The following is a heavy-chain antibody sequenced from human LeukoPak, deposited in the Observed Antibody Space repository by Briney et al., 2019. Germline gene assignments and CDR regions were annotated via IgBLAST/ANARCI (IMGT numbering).Heavy chain of an antibody. CDR3: TRSLNYGFDY. V-gene: IGHV3-74*03. D-gene: IGHD5-24*01. J-gene: IGHJ4*02. CDR1: GFTFSSYW. CDR2: INGDGGST. Sequence: GRSLRLSCAASGFTFSSYWMHWVRQAPGKGLVWVSHINGDGGSTTYADSVKGRFTISRDNAKNTLYLQMNSLRAEDTAVFYCTRSLNYGFDYWGQGTLVTVSS.